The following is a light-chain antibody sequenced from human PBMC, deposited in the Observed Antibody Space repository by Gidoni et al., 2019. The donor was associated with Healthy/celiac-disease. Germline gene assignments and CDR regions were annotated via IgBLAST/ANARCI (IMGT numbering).Light chain of an antibody. J-gene: IGKJ3*01. CDR3: QQSYSTPLT. Sequence: DIQMTKSPSSLSASVGDRVTITCRASQSISSYLNWYQQKQRKAPKLLIYAASSLQSGVPSRFSGSGSGTDFTLTISSLQPEDFATYYCQQSYSTPLTFGPGTKVDIK. V-gene: IGKV1-39*01. CDR2: AAS. CDR1: QSISSY.